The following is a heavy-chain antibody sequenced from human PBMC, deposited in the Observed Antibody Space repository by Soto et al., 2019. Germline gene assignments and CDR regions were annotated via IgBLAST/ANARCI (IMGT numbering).Heavy chain of an antibody. CDR1: VFSFRNAW. Sequence: PRLFSATSVFSFRNAWLRWVRQAPGPGLEWVGHIKSNADGGTTHYAVTVKGRFTISRYNSKLTLYLQMNSLKTADAAVYYCKIDRTVVKDKAFDIWGQGTMVTVSS. D-gene: IGHD2-21*01. J-gene: IGHJ3*02. CDR3: KIDRTVVKDKAFDI. V-gene: IGHV3-15*01. CDR2: IKSNADGGTT.